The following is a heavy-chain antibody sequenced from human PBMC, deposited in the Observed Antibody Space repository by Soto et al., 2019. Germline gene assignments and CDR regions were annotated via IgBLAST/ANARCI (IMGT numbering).Heavy chain of an antibody. CDR1: GFTFSSYA. CDR3: AKERWAAAGTPTLDY. J-gene: IGHJ4*02. CDR2: ISGGTSST. V-gene: IGHV3-23*01. Sequence: EVQLLESGGGLVQPGGSLRLSCAASGFTFSSYAMSWVRQAPGKGRVWVSAISGGTSSTYYADSVKGRFTISRDNSKNTLYLQMNRLRGEDMAVYYCAKERWAAAGTPTLDYWDQGTLVTVSS. D-gene: IGHD6-13*01.